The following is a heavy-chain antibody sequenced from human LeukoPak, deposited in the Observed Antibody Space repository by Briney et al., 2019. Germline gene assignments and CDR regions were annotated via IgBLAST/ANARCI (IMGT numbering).Heavy chain of an antibody. Sequence: SETLSLTCTVSGGSISSSSYYWGWIRQPPGKGLEWIGSIYYSGSTYYNPSLKSRVTISVDTSKNQFSLKLSSVTAADTAVYYCARHYCGGDCYISAGYYYYMDVWGKGTTVTISS. J-gene: IGHJ6*03. CDR3: ARHYCGGDCYISAGYYYYMDV. CDR2: IYYSGST. CDR1: GGSISSSSYY. D-gene: IGHD2-21*02. V-gene: IGHV4-39*01.